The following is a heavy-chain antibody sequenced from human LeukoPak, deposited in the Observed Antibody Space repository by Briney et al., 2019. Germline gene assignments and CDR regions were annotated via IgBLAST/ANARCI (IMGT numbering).Heavy chain of an antibody. CDR2: IYSGGST. Sequence: GGSLRLSCAASGFTVSSNYMSWVRQAPGKGLEWVSVIYSGGSTYYADSVKGRFTISRDNSKNTLYLQMNSLRAEDTAVYYCAREAAYYDFWSGYHYANYFDYWGQGTLVTVSS. D-gene: IGHD3-3*01. CDR3: AREAAYYDFWSGYHYANYFDY. CDR1: GFTVSSNY. J-gene: IGHJ4*02. V-gene: IGHV3-53*05.